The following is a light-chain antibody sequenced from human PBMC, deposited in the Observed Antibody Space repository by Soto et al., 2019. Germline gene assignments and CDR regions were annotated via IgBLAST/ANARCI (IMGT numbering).Light chain of an antibody. J-gene: IGLJ7*01. CDR2: EVS. CDR1: SSDVGGYNY. Sequence: QSVLTQPASVSGSPGQSITIPCTGTSSDVGGYNYVSWYQQHPGKAPKLMIYEVSNRPSGVSNRFSGSKSGNTASLTISGLQTEDEADYYCGSYTSSSTPYVFGAGTQLTVL. V-gene: IGLV2-14*01. CDR3: GSYTSSSTPYV.